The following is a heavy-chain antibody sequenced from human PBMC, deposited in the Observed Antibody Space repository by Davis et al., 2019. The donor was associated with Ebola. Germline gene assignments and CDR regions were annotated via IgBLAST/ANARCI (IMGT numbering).Heavy chain of an antibody. D-gene: IGHD3-3*01. CDR2: ISYDGSNK. J-gene: IGHJ4*02. CDR1: GFTFSSYA. V-gene: IGHV3-30-3*01. CDR3: ARWSGGGYFGTTPLTF. Sequence: GESLKISCAASGFTFSSYAMHWVRQAPGKGLEWVAVISYDGSNKYYADSVKGRFTVSRDNSRNTLYLHMNSLTSEDTATYYCARWSGGGYFGTTPLTFWGQGALVTVSS.